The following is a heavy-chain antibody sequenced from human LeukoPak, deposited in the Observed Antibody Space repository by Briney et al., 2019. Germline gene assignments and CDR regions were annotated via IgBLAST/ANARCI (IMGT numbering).Heavy chain of an antibody. CDR1: GYSFTTYW. CDR3: ARVPEGINYYYMDV. D-gene: IGHD2-15*01. J-gene: IGHJ6*03. V-gene: IGHV5-51*01. Sequence: GESLKISCKGSGYSFTTYWIAWVRQMPGRGLEWMGIIYPRDSDTRYRPSFQGQVTISADKSISTAYLQWSSLKASDTAMYYCARVPEGINYYYMDVWGKGTTVTVSS. CDR2: IYPRDSDT.